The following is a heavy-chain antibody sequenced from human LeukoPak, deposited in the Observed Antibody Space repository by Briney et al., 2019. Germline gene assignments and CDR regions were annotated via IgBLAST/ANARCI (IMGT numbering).Heavy chain of an antibody. CDR1: GFTFSSYG. CDR2: ISYDGSNK. D-gene: IGHD1-26*01. Sequence: RGSLRLSCAASGFTFSSYGIHWVRQAPGKGLEWVAVISYDGSNKYYADSVKGRFTISRDNAKNSLYLQMNSLRVEDTAVYYCARVGGSYALDYWGQGTLVTVSS. CDR3: ARVGGSYALDY. J-gene: IGHJ4*02. V-gene: IGHV3-30*03.